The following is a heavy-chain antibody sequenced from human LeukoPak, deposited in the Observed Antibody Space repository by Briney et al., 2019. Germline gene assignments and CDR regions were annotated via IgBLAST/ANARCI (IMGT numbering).Heavy chain of an antibody. CDR2: ISSSGSTI. D-gene: IGHD3-3*01. CDR1: GFTFSDYY. J-gene: IGHJ6*02. Sequence: GGSLRFSCAASGFTFSDYYMSWIRQAPGKGLEWVSYISSSGSTIYYADSVKGRFTISGDNAKTSLYLQMNSLRAEDTAVYYCARAMYYDFWSGYWIRYGMDVWGQGTTVTVSS. CDR3: ARAMYYDFWSGYWIRYGMDV. V-gene: IGHV3-11*01.